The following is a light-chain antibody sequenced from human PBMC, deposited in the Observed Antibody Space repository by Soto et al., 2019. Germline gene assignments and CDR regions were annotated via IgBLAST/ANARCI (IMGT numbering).Light chain of an antibody. Sequence: ENVLTQSPGTLSLSPGERATLSCRASQSVGRNYIAWVQQKPGQAPRLLMHTASVRATGIRDRFSGSGSGTDFTLTISRLEHEDFAVFYCQQYAASPHTFGGGTK. CDR1: QSVGRNY. J-gene: IGKJ4*01. CDR3: QQYAASPHT. V-gene: IGKV3-20*01. CDR2: TAS.